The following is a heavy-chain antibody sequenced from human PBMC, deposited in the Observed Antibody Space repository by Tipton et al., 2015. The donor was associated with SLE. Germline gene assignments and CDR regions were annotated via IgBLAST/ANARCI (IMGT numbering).Heavy chain of an antibody. J-gene: IGHJ6*03. D-gene: IGHD1-1*01. Sequence: TLSLTCTVSGGSIGSSTYYWGWIRQPPGKGLEWIGSIYYSGSTYYRPSLKSRVTISVDTSKNQFSLKLNSLTAADTAVHYCARSRIGLGYNYDMDVWGKGTTVTVSS. CDR2: IYYSGST. CDR1: GGSIGSSTYY. V-gene: IGHV4-39*07. CDR3: ARSRIGLGYNYDMDV.